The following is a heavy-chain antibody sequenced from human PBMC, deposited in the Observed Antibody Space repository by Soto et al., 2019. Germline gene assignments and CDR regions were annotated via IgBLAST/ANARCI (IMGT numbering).Heavy chain of an antibody. CDR2: IYYSGNT. D-gene: IGHD4-17*01. V-gene: IGHV4-61*08. J-gene: IGHJ6*02. CDR1: GGSISSGDYY. CDR3: ARAAVTHERYHYGMDV. Sequence: SETLSLTCTVSGGSISSGDYYWSWIRQPPGKGLEWIGCIYYSGNTNYNPSLKSRVTISVNTSKNQFSLRLTSVTAADTAVYYCARAAVTHERYHYGMDVWGQGTTVTVSS.